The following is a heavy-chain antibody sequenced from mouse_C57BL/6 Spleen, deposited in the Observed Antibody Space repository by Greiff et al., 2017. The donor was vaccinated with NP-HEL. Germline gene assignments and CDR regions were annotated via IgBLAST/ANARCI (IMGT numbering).Heavy chain of an antibody. CDR1: CYTFTSYW. V-gene: IGHV1-72*01. CDR3: ARRTTVVATGAMDY. CDR2: IDPNSGGT. J-gene: IGHJ4*01. Sequence: QVQLQQPGAELVKPGASVKLSCKASCYTFTSYWMHWVKQRPGRGLEWIGRIDPNSGGTKYNEKFKSKATLTVDRPSSTAYMQLSSLTSEDSAVYYCARRTTVVATGAMDYWGQGTSVTVSS. D-gene: IGHD1-1*01.